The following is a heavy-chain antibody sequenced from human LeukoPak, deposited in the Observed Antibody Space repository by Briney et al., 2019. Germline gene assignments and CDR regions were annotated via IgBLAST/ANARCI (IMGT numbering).Heavy chain of an antibody. CDR2: IYSGGST. CDR1: GFTVSSNY. D-gene: IGHD3-22*01. V-gene: IGHV3-53*01. CDR3: AKSSSGRINWFDP. Sequence: GSLRLSCAASGFTVSSNYMSWVRQAPGKGLEWVSVIYSGGSTYYADSVKGRFTISRDNSKNTLYLQMNSLRAEDTAVYYCAKSSSGRINWFDPWGQGTLVTVSS. J-gene: IGHJ5*02.